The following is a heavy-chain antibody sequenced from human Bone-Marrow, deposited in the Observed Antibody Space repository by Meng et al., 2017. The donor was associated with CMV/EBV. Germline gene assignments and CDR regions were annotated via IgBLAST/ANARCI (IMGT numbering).Heavy chain of an antibody. V-gene: IGHV1-2*02. J-gene: IGHJ4*02. CDR3: ARGSNDILTGYTY. D-gene: IGHD3-9*01. CDR1: GYTFTGYY. CDR2: INPNSGGT. Sequence: ASVKVSCKASGYTFTGYYMHWVRQAPGQGLEWMGWINPNSGGTNYAQKFQGRVTITRNTSISTAYMELSSLRSEDTAVYYCARGSNDILTGYTYWGQGTLVTVSS.